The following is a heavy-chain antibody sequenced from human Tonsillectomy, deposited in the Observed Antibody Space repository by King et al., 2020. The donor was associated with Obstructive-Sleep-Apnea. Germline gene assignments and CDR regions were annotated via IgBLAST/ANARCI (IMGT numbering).Heavy chain of an antibody. J-gene: IGHJ4*02. CDR3: ARSRWLQQNLYFDN. Sequence: VQLQESGPGLVKPSETLSLTCTVSDGSISSYYWSWIRQPPGKGLEWIGYLHYSGKIKYNFSLKSRVTISVDTPKNHFSLRLSSVTAADTAVYYCARSRWLQQNLYFDNWGQGALVTVSS. V-gene: IGHV4-59*08. D-gene: IGHD5-24*01. CDR1: DGSISSYY. CDR2: LHYSGKI.